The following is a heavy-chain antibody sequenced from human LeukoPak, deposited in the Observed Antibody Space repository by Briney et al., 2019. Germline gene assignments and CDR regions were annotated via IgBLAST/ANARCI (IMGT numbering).Heavy chain of an antibody. D-gene: IGHD3-22*01. V-gene: IGHV3-7*01. Sequence: GGSLRLSCTASGFTFSTYWMTWVRQAPGKGLEWVASIKQDGSDKFYMDSVKGRFTISRDNAKNSLFVQMSNLRAEDTAIYYCARDPWFYESANYYQTANYFALWGQGTLVTVSS. J-gene: IGHJ4*02. CDR2: IKQDGSDK. CDR1: GFTFSTYW. CDR3: ARDPWFYESANYYQTANYFAL.